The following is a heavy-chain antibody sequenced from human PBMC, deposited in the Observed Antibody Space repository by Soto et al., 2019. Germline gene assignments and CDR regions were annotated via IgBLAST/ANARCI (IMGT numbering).Heavy chain of an antibody. CDR1: GYSFTSYW. CDR3: ARRFLSRSGYVKAYGMDV. Sequence: PGESLQISCKGSGYSFTSYWISWVRQMPGKGLEWMGRIDPSDSYTNYSPSFQGHVTISADKSISTAYLQWSSLKASDTAMYYYARRFLSRSGYVKAYGMDVWGQGTTVTVSS. CDR2: IDPSDSYT. V-gene: IGHV5-10-1*01. J-gene: IGHJ6*02. D-gene: IGHD5-12*01.